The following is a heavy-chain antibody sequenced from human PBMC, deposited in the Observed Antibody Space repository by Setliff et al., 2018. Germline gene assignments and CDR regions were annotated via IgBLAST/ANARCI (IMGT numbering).Heavy chain of an antibody. J-gene: IGHJ6*03. CDR1: GASISSGSYY. V-gene: IGHV4-61*09. CDR3: ARDWEITVVREVTQYYYYMDI. Sequence: SETLSLTCTVSGASISSGSYYWSWIRQPAGKGLEWIGHIHSSGSANYNSSLESRLTMSLDPSKKQFSLKMRSVTAADTAVYYCARDWEITVVREVTQYYYYMDIWGKGNAVTVSS. CDR2: IHSSGSA. D-gene: IGHD3-10*01.